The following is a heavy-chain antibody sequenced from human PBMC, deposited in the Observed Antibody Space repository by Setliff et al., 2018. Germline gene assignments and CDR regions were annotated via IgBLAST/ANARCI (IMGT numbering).Heavy chain of an antibody. J-gene: IGHJ5*02. Sequence: ASVKVSCKASGCTFTSYYMHWVRQATGQGLEWMGWMNPNSGGTNYAQKFPGWVTMTRDTSISTAYMELSRLRSDDTAVYYCARDRGYCSSTSCYDGFDPWGQGTLVTVSS. CDR1: GCTFTSYY. V-gene: IGHV1-2*04. D-gene: IGHD2-2*01. CDR3: ARDRGYCSSTSCYDGFDP. CDR2: MNPNSGGT.